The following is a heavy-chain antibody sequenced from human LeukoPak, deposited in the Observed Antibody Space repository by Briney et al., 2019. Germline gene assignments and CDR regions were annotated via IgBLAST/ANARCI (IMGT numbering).Heavy chain of an antibody. J-gene: IGHJ5*02. CDR1: GYTFTSYG. D-gene: IGHD2-2*02. Sequence: GASVKVSCKASGYTFTSYGITWVRQAPGQGLEWMGWISVYDGNTNYAQNLQGRVTMTTDTSTSTAYMELRSLRSDDTAVYYCARDGLSYTNPNNWFDPWGQGTLVTVSS. CDR3: ARDGLSYTNPNNWFDP. CDR2: ISVYDGNT. V-gene: IGHV1-18*01.